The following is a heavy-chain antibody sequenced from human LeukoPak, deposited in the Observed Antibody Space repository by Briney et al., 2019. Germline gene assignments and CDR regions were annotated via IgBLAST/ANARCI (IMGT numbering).Heavy chain of an antibody. CDR1: GGSISSSSYY. D-gene: IGHD2-15*01. J-gene: IGHJ5*02. CDR3: ARLRCGSCYPNWFDP. Sequence: PSETLSLTCTASGGSISSSSYYWGWIRQPPGKGLEWIGSIYYSGSTYYNPSLKSRVTISVDTSKNQFSLKLTSVTAADTAVYYCARLRCGSCYPNWFDPWGQGTLVTVSS. CDR2: IYYSGST. V-gene: IGHV4-39*07.